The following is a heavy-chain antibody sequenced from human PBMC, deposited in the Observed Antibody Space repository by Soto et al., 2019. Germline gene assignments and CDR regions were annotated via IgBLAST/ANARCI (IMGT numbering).Heavy chain of an antibody. Sequence: GGSLRLSCAGSGFTFINYAMTWVRQAPGKGLEWVSSISNRGSDTYYVDSVKGRFTISRDNSKNTLYLQMNSLRAEDTAVYYCAKDTYSSSWYFWGQGTLVTVSS. CDR3: AKDTYSSSWYF. J-gene: IGHJ4*02. D-gene: IGHD6-13*01. CDR2: ISNRGSDT. CDR1: GFTFINYA. V-gene: IGHV3-23*01.